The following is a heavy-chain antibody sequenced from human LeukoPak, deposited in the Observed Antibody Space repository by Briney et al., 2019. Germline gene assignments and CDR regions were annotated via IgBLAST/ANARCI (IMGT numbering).Heavy chain of an antibody. CDR3: ARARGSGWFDP. CDR2: IYYSGST. Sequence: SETLSLTCTVSGGSISSYYWSWIRQPPGKGLEWIGYIYYSGSTNYNPSLKSRVTISVDTSKNQFSLKLSSVTAADTAVYYCARARGSGWFDPWGQGTLVTVSS. CDR1: GGSISSYY. D-gene: IGHD6-19*01. J-gene: IGHJ5*02. V-gene: IGHV4-59*01.